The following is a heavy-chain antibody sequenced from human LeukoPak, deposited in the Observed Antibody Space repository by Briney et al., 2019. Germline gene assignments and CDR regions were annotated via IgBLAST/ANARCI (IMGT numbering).Heavy chain of an antibody. V-gene: IGHV1-8*01. CDR2: MNPNSGNT. D-gene: IGHD3-3*01. J-gene: IGHJ5*02. Sequence: ASVKVSCKASGYTFTSYDINWVRQATGQGLEWMGWMNPNSGNTGYAQKFQGRVTMTRNTSISTAYMELSSLRSEDTAVYYCARGFKRITIFGVVIIGGPPRRYNWFDPWGQGTLVTVSS. CDR3: ARGFKRITIFGVVIIGGPPRRYNWFDP. CDR1: GYTFTSYD.